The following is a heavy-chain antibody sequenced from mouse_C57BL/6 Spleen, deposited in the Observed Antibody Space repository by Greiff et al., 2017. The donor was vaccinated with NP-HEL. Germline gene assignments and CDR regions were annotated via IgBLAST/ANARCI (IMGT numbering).Heavy chain of an antibody. J-gene: IGHJ3*01. Sequence: GGGLVQPKGSLKLSCAASGFSFNTYAMNWVRQAPGKGLEWVARIRSKSNNYATYYADSVKDRFTISRDDSESMLYLQMNNLKTEDTAMYYCVRRGYGSEFAYWGQGTLVTVSA. CDR2: IRSKSNNYAT. CDR1: GFSFNTYA. V-gene: IGHV10-1*01. D-gene: IGHD1-1*01. CDR3: VRRGYGSEFAY.